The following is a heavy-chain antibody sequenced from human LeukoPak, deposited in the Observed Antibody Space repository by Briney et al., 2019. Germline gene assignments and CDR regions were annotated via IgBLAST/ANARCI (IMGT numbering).Heavy chain of an antibody. J-gene: IGHJ4*02. CDR2: FKSKSEGGPT. V-gene: IGHV3-15*05. CDR3: TTDDEDPVYCSGGSCFVFGY. CDR1: GFTFSNAW. D-gene: IGHD2-15*01. Sequence: GGSLRLSCAASGFTFSNAWMSWVRQAPGKGLEWVGRFKSKSEGGPTDYAAPVKGRFTISRDDSKNTLYLQMNSLKTEDTAVYYCTTDDEDPVYCSGGSCFVFGYWGQGTLVTVSS.